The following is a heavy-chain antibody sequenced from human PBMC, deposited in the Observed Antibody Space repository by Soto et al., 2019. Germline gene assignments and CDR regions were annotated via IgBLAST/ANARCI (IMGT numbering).Heavy chain of an antibody. J-gene: IGHJ4*02. CDR3: AREPPYCGADCRSLSDY. CDR1: GYTFNDYC. V-gene: IGHV1-2*02. Sequence: ASVKVSCKPSGYTFNDYCIHWVRQAPGQGLEWLGWINPKSGGTTYSQRFQGSVTMTRETSITTAYMELNRLTSDDTAVYYCAREPPYCGADCRSLSDYWGQGTLVTVSS. CDR2: INPKSGGT. D-gene: IGHD2-21*02.